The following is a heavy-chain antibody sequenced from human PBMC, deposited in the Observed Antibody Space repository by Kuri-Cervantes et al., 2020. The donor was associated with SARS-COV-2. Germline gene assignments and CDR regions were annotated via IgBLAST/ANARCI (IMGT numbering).Heavy chain of an antibody. D-gene: IGHD3-3*01. CDR1: GHTFTSYG. CDR3: ARDYDFRFAY. V-gene: IGHV1-18*01. J-gene: IGHJ4*02. Sequence: SVNVSCMASGHTFTSYGISWVRQAPGQGLEWTGWISASNGNTNYAQKRQGRVTMTSDTSTTTAYMELRCLRSDDTAVYYCARDYDFRFAYWGQGTLVTVSS. CDR2: ISASNGNT.